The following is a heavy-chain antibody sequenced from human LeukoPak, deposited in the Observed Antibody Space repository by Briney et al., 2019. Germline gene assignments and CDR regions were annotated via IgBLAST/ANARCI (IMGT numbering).Heavy chain of an antibody. CDR3: AKDLSGSYSISSDGMDV. Sequence: PGRSLRLSCAASGFTFSSYGMHWVRQAPGKGLEWVAVISYDGSNKYYADSMKGRFTISRDNSKNTLYLQMNSLRAEDTAVYYCAKDLSGSYSISSDGMDVWGQGTTVTVSS. CDR2: ISYDGSNK. J-gene: IGHJ6*02. D-gene: IGHD3-10*01. CDR1: GFTFSSYG. V-gene: IGHV3-30*18.